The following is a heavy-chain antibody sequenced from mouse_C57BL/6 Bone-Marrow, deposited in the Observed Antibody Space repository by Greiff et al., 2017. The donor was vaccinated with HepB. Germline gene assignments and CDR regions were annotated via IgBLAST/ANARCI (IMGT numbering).Heavy chain of an antibody. V-gene: IGHV1-55*01. Sequence: VQLQQSGAELVKPGASVKMSCKASGYTFTSYWITWVKQRPGQGLEWIGDIYPGSGSTNYNEKFKSKATLTVDTSSSTAYMQISSLTSEDSAVYYCASGGYPYYAMDYWGQGTSVTVSS. CDR1: GYTFTSYW. D-gene: IGHD1-1*02. CDR3: ASGGYPYYAMDY. J-gene: IGHJ4*01. CDR2: IYPGSGST.